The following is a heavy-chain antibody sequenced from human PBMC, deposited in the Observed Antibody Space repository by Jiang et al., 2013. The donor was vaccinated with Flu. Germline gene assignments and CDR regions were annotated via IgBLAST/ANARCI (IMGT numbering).Heavy chain of an antibody. CDR1: GGSVSSGSYY. J-gene: IGHJ4*02. D-gene: IGHD3-22*01. CDR3: ARGSPEYYYDSSGYFDY. V-gene: IGHV4-61*01. Sequence: PGLVKPSETLSLTCTVSGGSVSSGSYYWSWIRQPPGKGLEWIGYIYYSGSTNYNPSLKSRVTISVDTSKNQFSLKLSSVTAADTAVYYCARGSPEYYYDSSGYFDYWGQGTLVTVSS. CDR2: IYYSGST.